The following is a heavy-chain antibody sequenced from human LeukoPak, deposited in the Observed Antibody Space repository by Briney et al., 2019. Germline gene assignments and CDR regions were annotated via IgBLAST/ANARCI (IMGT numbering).Heavy chain of an antibody. D-gene: IGHD2-15*01. J-gene: IGHJ4*02. Sequence: ASVKVSCKASGGTFSSYAISWVRQATGQGLEWMGGIIPIFGTANYAQKFQGRVTITADESTSTAYMELSSLRSEDTAVYYCAVIVVVAAKRFDYWGQGTLVTVSS. CDR2: IIPIFGTA. V-gene: IGHV1-69*13. CDR3: AVIVVVAAKRFDY. CDR1: GGTFSSYA.